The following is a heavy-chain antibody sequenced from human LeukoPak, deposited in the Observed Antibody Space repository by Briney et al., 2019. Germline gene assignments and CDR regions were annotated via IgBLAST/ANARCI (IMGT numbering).Heavy chain of an antibody. D-gene: IGHD3-10*01. CDR2: IYYSGST. CDR1: GGSISSSSYY. V-gene: IGHV4-39*01. CDR3: ARHPARGLYYYYMDV. Sequence: PSETLSLTCTVSGGSISSSSYYWGWIRQPPGKGLEWIGSIYYSGSTHYNPSLKSRVTISVDTSKNQFSLKLSSVTAADTAVYYCARHPARGLYYYYMDVWGKGTTVTVSS. J-gene: IGHJ6*03.